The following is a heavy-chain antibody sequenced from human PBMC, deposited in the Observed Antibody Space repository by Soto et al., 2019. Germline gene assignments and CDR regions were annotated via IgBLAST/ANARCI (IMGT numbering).Heavy chain of an antibody. J-gene: IGHJ4*02. CDR3: ARDPAGRFHS. CDR2: IYYSGST. V-gene: IGHV4-59*01. CDR1: VVSISNYY. Sequence: PSETLSLTCTVSVVSISNYYWSCIRHPPGGGLEWIGYIYYSGSTNYNPALKSRLTISVGTSRKEFSLRLTSVTAADSAVYYCARDPAGRFHSWGQATLVTLSS.